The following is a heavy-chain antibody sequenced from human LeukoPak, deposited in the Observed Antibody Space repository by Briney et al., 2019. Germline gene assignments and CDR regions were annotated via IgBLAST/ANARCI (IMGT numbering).Heavy chain of an antibody. J-gene: IGHJ4*02. D-gene: IGHD1-20*01. CDR1: GFTFSSYA. Sequence: GGSLRLSCAASGFTFSSYAMSWVRQAPGRGLEWVSAISGSGGSTHNADSVKGRFTISRDNTKNTLYLQMNSLRAEDMAVYYCAKDSANWRGDFDNWGQGTLVTVSS. CDR3: AKDSANWRGDFDN. V-gene: IGHV3-23*01. CDR2: ISGSGGST.